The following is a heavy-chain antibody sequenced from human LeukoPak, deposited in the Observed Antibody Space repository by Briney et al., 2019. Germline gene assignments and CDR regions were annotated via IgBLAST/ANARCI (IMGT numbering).Heavy chain of an antibody. CDR2: INPSGGST. Sequence: GESLKISCKGSGYTFTSYYMHWVRQAPGQGLEWMGIINPSGGSTSYAQKFQGRVTITRDTSASTAYMELSSLRSEDTAVYYCAREEEYYYGSGSYWSDYWGQGTLVTVSS. J-gene: IGHJ4*02. CDR3: AREEEYYYGSGSYWSDY. D-gene: IGHD3-10*01. V-gene: IGHV1-46*01. CDR1: GYTFTSYY.